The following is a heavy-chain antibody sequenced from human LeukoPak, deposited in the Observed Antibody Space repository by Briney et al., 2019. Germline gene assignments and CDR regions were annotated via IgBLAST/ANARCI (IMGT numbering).Heavy chain of an antibody. CDR3: ARGGADPKRLDIVVVVAVTDAFDI. V-gene: IGHV1-2*02. D-gene: IGHD2-15*01. CDR2: INPNSGGT. J-gene: IGHJ3*02. Sequence: ASVNVSCKASGYTFTGYYMHWVRRAPGQGLEWMGWINPNSGGTNYAQKFQGRVTMTRDTSISTAYMELSRLRSDDTAVYYCARGGADPKRLDIVVVVAVTDAFDIWGQGTMVTVSS. CDR1: GYTFTGYY.